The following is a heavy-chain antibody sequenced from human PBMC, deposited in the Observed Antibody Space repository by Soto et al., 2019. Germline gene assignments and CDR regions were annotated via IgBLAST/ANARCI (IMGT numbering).Heavy chain of an antibody. CDR3: ARGAKMTTVTDYYYYYMDV. CDR1: GYTFTSYD. J-gene: IGHJ6*03. D-gene: IGHD4-4*01. V-gene: IGHV1-8*01. CDR2: MNPNSGNT. Sequence: GASVKVSCKASGYTFTSYDINWVRQATGQGLEWMGWMNPNSGNTGYAQKFQGRVTMTRNTSISTAYMELSSLRSEDTAVYYCARGAKMTTVTDYYYYYMDVWGKGTKVTVSS.